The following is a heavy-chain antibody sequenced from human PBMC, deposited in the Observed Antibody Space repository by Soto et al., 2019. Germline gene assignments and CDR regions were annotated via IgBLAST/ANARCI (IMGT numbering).Heavy chain of an antibody. CDR2: INPSGGST. D-gene: IGHD2-21*02. Sequence: QVQLVQSGAEVKKPGASVKVSCKASGYILTNYYMHWVRQAPGQGLEWMGIINPSGGSTSYAQKFQGRVTMTRDTSTSTVYMELSSLRSEDTAVCYCARGGGDPDYYYGMDVWGQGTTVTVSS. CDR1: GYILTNYY. CDR3: ARGGGDPDYYYGMDV. J-gene: IGHJ6*02. V-gene: IGHV1-46*01.